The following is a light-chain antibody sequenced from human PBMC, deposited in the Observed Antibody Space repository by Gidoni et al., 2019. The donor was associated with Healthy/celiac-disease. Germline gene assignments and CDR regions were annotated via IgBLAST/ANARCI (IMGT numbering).Light chain of an antibody. Sequence: EIVLTQSPGTLSLSPGERATLSCRASQSVSSSYLAWYQQKPGQAPRVLIYGASSRATGIPDRFSGSGSGTDFTLTISRLEPEDFAVYYCQHYGSSPYTFXQXTKLEIK. CDR2: GAS. J-gene: IGKJ2*01. CDR1: QSVSSSY. CDR3: QHYGSSPYT. V-gene: IGKV3-20*01.